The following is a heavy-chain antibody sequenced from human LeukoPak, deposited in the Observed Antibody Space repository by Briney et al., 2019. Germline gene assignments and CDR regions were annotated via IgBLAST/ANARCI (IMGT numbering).Heavy chain of an antibody. CDR3: AKDPRGSSWYDY. CDR1: GFTFSIYG. V-gene: IGHV3-33*06. D-gene: IGHD6-13*01. J-gene: IGHJ4*02. CDR2: IWSDGSET. Sequence: PGRSLRLSCAASGFTFSIYGMQWVRQAPGKGLEWVALIWSDGSETYYADSVKGRFTISRDNSKNTLYLQMNGLRAEDTAVYYCAKDPRGSSWYDYWGQGTLVTVSS.